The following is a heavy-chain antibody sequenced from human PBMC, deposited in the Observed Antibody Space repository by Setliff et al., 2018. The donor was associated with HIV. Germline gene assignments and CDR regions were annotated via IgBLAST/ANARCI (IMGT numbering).Heavy chain of an antibody. CDR2: INHGGNT. CDR1: GDSIGSNTFY. Sequence: SETLSLTCSVYGDSIGSNTFYWGWLRQPPGKETEWIGSINHGGNTYYYPSLKSRVTMSVDTSKNQFSLRLSSVTATDTAVYYCARHRASSSGFPLDFWGQGMLVTVSS. D-gene: IGHD6-6*01. CDR3: ARHRASSSGFPLDF. V-gene: IGHV4-39*01. J-gene: IGHJ4*02.